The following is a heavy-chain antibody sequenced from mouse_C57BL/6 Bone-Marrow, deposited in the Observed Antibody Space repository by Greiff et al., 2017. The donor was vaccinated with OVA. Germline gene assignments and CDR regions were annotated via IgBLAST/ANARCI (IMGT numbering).Heavy chain of an antibody. Sequence: EVKLMESGGGLVKPGGSLKLSCAASGFTFSDYGMHWVRQAPEKGLEWVAYISSGSSTIYYADTVKGRFTISRDNAKNTLFLQITSLRSEDTAMYYCARDGNYHYYAMDYWGQGTSVTVSS. CDR1: GFTFSDYG. CDR3: ARDGNYHYYAMDY. CDR2: ISSGSSTI. V-gene: IGHV5-17*01. J-gene: IGHJ4*01. D-gene: IGHD2-1*01.